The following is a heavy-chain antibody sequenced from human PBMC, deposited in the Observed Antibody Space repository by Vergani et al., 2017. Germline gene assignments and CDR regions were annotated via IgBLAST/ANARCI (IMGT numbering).Heavy chain of an antibody. CDR2: ISAYNGNT. CDR3: ARDQSPDITRAPRYSDYYGMDV. V-gene: IGHV1-18*01. CDR1: GYTFTSYG. D-gene: IGHD2-15*01. Sequence: QVQLVQSGAEVKKPGASVKVSCKASGYTFTSYGISWVRQAPGQGLEWMGWISAYNGNTNCAQKLQGRDTMTTDTSTSTDYMELRRLRSDDTAVYYCARDQSPDITRAPRYSDYYGMDVWGQGTTVTVSS. J-gene: IGHJ6*02.